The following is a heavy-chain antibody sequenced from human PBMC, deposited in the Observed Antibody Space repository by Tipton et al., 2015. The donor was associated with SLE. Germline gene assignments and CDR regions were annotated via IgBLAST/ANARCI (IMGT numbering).Heavy chain of an antibody. Sequence: TLSLTCSVSGGSINFGNYYWSWIRQPPGTGLEWIGYNYYNGDTNSNASLKSRVTISVDTSKNQVSLKLSSVTAADTAVYYCARVQEGGYYFYGMDVWGQGTTVTVSS. D-gene: IGHD3-16*01. V-gene: IGHV4-61*01. J-gene: IGHJ6*02. CDR2: NYYNGDT. CDR3: ARVQEGGYYFYGMDV. CDR1: GGSINFGNYY.